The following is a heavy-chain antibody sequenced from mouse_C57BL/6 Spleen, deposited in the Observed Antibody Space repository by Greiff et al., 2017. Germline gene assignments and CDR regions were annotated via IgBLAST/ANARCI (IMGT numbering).Heavy chain of an antibody. V-gene: IGHV1-78*01. CDR3: ARAAIITTVVAPFDY. D-gene: IGHD1-1*01. CDR1: GYTFTDHT. J-gene: IGHJ2*01. Sequence: QVQLQQSDAELVKPGASVKISCKVSGYTFTDHTIHWMKQRPEQGLEWIGYIYPRDGSTKYNEKFKGKATLTADKSSSTAYMQLNILTSEDSAVYFCARAAIITTVVAPFDYWGQGTTLTVSS. CDR2: IYPRDGST.